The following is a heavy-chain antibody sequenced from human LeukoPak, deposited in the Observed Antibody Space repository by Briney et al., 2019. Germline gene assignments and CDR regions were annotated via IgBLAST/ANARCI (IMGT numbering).Heavy chain of an antibody. D-gene: IGHD2-2*01. CDR2: ISAYNGNT. V-gene: IGHV1-18*01. Sequence: ASVKVSCKASGYTFTSYGISWVRQAPGQGLEWMGWISAYNGNTNYAQKLQGRVTMTTDTSTSTAYMELRSLRSDDTAVYYCARDIVVVPAAGDGFDYWGQGTLVTVSS. J-gene: IGHJ4*02. CDR3: ARDIVVVPAAGDGFDY. CDR1: GYTFTSYG.